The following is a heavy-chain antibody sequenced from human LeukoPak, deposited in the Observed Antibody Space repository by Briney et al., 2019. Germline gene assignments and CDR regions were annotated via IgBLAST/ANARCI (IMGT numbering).Heavy chain of an antibody. V-gene: IGHV1-2*02. D-gene: IGHD3-22*01. CDR2: INPNSSGT. J-gene: IGHJ6*03. CDR1: GYTFTGYY. CDR3: ARNAYDSSGYYFSTGYYYYMDV. Sequence: GASVKVSCKASGYTFTGYYMHWVRQAPGQGLEWMGWINPNSSGTNYAQKFQGRVTMTRDTSISTAYMELSRLRSDDTAVYYCARNAYDSSGYYFSTGYYYYMDVWGKGTTVTVSS.